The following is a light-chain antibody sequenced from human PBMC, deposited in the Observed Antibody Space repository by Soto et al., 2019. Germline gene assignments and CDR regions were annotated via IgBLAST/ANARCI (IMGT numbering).Light chain of an antibody. CDR1: QSAGNF. Sequence: EIVMTQSPATLSVSPGETASLSCRASQSAGNFLAWYQQKPGQAPSLLIYYISTRATGIPARFSGSGSGTELTLTINSLQSEDSEVYDCQQHNQWPITFGQGTRLEIK. CDR3: QQHNQWPIT. V-gene: IGKV3D-15*01. J-gene: IGKJ5*01. CDR2: YIS.